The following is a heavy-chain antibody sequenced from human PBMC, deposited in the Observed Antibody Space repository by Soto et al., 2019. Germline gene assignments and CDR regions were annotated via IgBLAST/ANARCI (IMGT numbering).Heavy chain of an antibody. D-gene: IGHD3-10*01. CDR3: AKARLLWFGEYYMDV. V-gene: IGHV3-30*18. J-gene: IGHJ6*03. CDR2: ISYDGSNK. Sequence: HGGSLRLSCAASGFTFSSYGMHWVRQAPGKGLEWVAVISYDGSNKYYADSVKGRFTISRDNSKNTLYLQMNSLRAEDTAVYYCAKARLLWFGEYYMDVWGKGTTVTVSS. CDR1: GFTFSSYG.